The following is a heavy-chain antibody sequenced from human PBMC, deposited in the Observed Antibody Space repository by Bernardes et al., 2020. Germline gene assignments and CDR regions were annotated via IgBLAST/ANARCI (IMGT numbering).Heavy chain of an antibody. V-gene: IGHV3-21*01. D-gene: IGHD6-13*01. Sequence: GGSLRLSREGSGFTFSRYNMKWVRQAPGKGLEWVSSISSSSTFIYYTDSVKGRFTVSRDTARNAVYLQMNSLRREDTAVYYCARVLAGGEPDYWGQGTLVTVSS. CDR3: ARVLAGGEPDY. CDR1: GFTFSRYN. CDR2: ISSSSTFI. J-gene: IGHJ4*02.